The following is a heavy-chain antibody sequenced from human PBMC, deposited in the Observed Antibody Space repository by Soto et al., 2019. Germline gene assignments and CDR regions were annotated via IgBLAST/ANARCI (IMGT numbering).Heavy chain of an antibody. D-gene: IGHD2-2*01. CDR2: IYHSGST. CDR1: SGSISSSNW. CDR3: ARDQRRGYCSSTSCSDAFDI. V-gene: IGHV4-4*02. J-gene: IGHJ3*02. Sequence: QVQLRESGPGLVKPSGTLSLTCAVSSGSISSSNWWSWVRQPPGKGLEWIGEIYHSGSTNYNPSLKSRVTISVDKSKNQFSLKLSSVTAADTAVYYCARDQRRGYCSSTSCSDAFDIWGQGTMVTVSS.